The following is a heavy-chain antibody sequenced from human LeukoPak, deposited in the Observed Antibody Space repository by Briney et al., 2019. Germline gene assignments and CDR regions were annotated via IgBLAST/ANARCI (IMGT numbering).Heavy chain of an antibody. CDR3: ARYSSGWSYYFDY. J-gene: IGHJ4*02. D-gene: IGHD6-19*01. Sequence: PSETLSLTCTVSGGSISGYYWSWIRQPPGKGLEWIGYIYSSEITNYNPSLKSRVMISVDTSKSQFSLKLSSVTAADTAVYFCARYSSGWSYYFDYRGRGTLVTVSS. CDR2: IYSSEIT. V-gene: IGHV4-4*09. CDR1: GGSISGYY.